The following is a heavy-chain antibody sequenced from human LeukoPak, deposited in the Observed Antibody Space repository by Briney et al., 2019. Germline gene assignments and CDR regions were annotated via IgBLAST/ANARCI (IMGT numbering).Heavy chain of an antibody. J-gene: IGHJ4*02. Sequence: GGSLRLSCAASGLTFGSYTMSWVRQAPGKGLEWVSGITATGSRTYYVDSVKGRFTISRDNAKNTLYLQMNSLRAEDTAVYYCARGTYYFDYWGQGTLVTVSS. CDR3: ARGTYYFDY. D-gene: IGHD1-14*01. CDR2: ITATGSRT. V-gene: IGHV3-23*01. CDR1: GLTFGSYT.